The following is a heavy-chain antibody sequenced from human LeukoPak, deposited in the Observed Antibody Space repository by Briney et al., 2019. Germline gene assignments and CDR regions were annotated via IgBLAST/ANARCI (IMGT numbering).Heavy chain of an antibody. CDR2: IYYSGST. Sequence: SETLSLTCTVSGGSISSGGYYWSWIRQHPGKGLEWIGYIYYSGSTNYNPSLKSRVTISVDTSKNQFSLKLSSVTAADTAVYYCARWPSSGWYGIEYYFDYWGQGTLVTVSS. CDR1: GGSISSGGYY. CDR3: ARWPSSGWYGIEYYFDY. J-gene: IGHJ4*02. D-gene: IGHD6-19*01. V-gene: IGHV4-61*08.